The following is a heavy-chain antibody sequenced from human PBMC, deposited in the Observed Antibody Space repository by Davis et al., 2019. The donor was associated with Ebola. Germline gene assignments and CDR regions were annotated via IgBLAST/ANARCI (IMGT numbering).Heavy chain of an antibody. J-gene: IGHJ5*02. CDR2: INPSGGST. V-gene: IGHV1-46*01. D-gene: IGHD6-13*01. CDR3: AREGESSSWEYLSNWFDP. Sequence: AASVKVSCKASGYTFTSYYMHWVRQAPGQGLEWMGIINPSGGSTSYAQKFQGRVTITADKSTSTAYMELSSLRSEDTAVYYCAREGESSSWEYLSNWFDPWGQGTLVTVSS. CDR1: GYTFTSYY.